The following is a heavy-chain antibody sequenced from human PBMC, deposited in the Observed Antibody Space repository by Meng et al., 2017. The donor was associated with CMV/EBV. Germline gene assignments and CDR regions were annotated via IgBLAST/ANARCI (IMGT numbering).Heavy chain of an antibody. V-gene: IGHV3-23*01. J-gene: IGHJ4*02. CDR2: ISGSGGST. CDR1: GFTFSSSA. Sequence: SGFTFSSSAMSWVCQAPGKGLEWVSAISGSGGSTYYADSVKGRFTISRDNSKNTLYLQMNSLRAEDTAVYYCARPSKSVGSSPGDYWGQGTLVTVSS. CDR3: ARPSKSVGSSPGDY. D-gene: IGHD6-6*01.